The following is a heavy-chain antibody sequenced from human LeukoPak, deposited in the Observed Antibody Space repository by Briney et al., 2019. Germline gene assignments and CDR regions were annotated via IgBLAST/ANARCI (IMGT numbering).Heavy chain of an antibody. V-gene: IGHV3-66*01. D-gene: IGHD2-15*01. CDR2: IYSGGGT. CDR3: VREGYCSGGSCYSDY. CDR1: GFTLRSNH. J-gene: IGHJ4*02. Sequence: GRSLRLSCEASGFTLRSNHMSWVRQAPGKGLEWVSLIYSGGGTYYADSVKGRFTISRDNSKNTLYLQMNSLRAEDTALYYCVREGYCSGGSCYSDYWGQGTLVTVSS.